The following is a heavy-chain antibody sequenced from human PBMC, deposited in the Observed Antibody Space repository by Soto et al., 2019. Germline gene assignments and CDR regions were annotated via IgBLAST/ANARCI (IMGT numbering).Heavy chain of an antibody. CDR1: DFTFSTYS. V-gene: IGHV3-21*01. Sequence: GGSLRLSCVASDFTFSTYSMNWVRQAPGKGLEWVAYISATSNHIYYADSLKGRFTISRDNAKYSLYLHMNSLRAEDTAVYFCARDSITIFGGGMDVWGQGTTVTVSS. D-gene: IGHD3-3*01. CDR2: ISATSNHI. CDR3: ARDSITIFGGGMDV. J-gene: IGHJ6*02.